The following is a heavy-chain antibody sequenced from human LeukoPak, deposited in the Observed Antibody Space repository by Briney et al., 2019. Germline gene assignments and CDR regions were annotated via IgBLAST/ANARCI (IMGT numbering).Heavy chain of an antibody. Sequence: GGSLRLSCAASGFTFSSYWMSWVRQAPGKGLEWVAFIRYDGSNKYYADSVKGRFTISRDNSRNTLSLQMNSLRVEDTAVYYCAVAGSGTFDIWGQGTVVIVSS. J-gene: IGHJ3*02. CDR3: AVAGSGTFDI. CDR2: IRYDGSNK. V-gene: IGHV3-30*02. CDR1: GFTFSSYW. D-gene: IGHD3-10*01.